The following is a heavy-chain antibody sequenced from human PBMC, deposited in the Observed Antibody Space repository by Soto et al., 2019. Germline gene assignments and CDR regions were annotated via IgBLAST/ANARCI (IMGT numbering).Heavy chain of an antibody. CDR3: ASDLAAAGNDY. V-gene: IGHV1-3*01. D-gene: IGHD6-13*01. CDR2: INAGNGNT. J-gene: IGHJ4*02. Sequence: ASVKVSCKASGYTFTSYAMHWVRQAPGQRLEWMGWINAGNGNTKYSQKFQGRVTITRDTSASTAYMELSSLSSVDTAVYYCASDLAAAGNDYWGQGTLVTVSS. CDR1: GYTFTSYA.